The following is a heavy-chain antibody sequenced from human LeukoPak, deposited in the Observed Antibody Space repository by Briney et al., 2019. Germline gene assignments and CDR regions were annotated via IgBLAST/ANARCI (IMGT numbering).Heavy chain of an antibody. CDR2: INPNNGGT. CDR3: ARDSGEVPDY. Sequence: ASVKVSCKASRYTFTDHFIHWVRQAPGQGLEWMGWINPNNGGTKYAQNFQGRVTMTRDTSISTAYMELDRLRFDDTAVYYCARDSGEVPDYWGQRTLVTVSS. CDR1: RYTFTDHF. D-gene: IGHD3-10*01. V-gene: IGHV1-2*02. J-gene: IGHJ4*02.